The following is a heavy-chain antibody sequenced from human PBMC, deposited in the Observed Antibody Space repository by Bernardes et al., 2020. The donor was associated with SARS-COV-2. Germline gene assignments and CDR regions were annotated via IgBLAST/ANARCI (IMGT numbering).Heavy chain of an antibody. J-gene: IGHJ4*02. D-gene: IGHD2-8*01. CDR2: ISRSDRRGESSE. CDR3: AREDMNTNSFDY. V-gene: IGHV3-11*01. Sequence: GGSLRLSCAASGFSFSDYYMSWTRQIPGKGLEWLAFISRSDRRGESSESYADSVKGRFTISRDNAMNSLFLQMNSLSAADSAVYYCAREDMNTNSFDYWGQGIPVTVSS. CDR1: GFSFSDYY.